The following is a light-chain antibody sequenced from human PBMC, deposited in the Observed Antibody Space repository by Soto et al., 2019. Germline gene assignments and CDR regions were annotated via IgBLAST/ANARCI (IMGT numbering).Light chain of an antibody. CDR2: AAS. CDR1: QSISSY. CDR3: QQSYSTPPST. J-gene: IGKJ5*01. V-gene: IGKV1-39*01. Sequence: DIQMTQSPSSLSASVGDRVTITCRASQSISSYLNWYQQKPGKAPKLLIYAASSLQSAVPSRFSGSESGTDFTLTISSLQPEDFATYYCQQSYSTPPSTFGQGTRLEI.